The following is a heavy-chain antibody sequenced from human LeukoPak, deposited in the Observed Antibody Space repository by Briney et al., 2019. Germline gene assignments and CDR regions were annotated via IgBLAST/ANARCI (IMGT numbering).Heavy chain of an antibody. Sequence: GGSLRLSCAASGFTFSSYWMHWVRQAPGKGLVWVSRINPDGGSTAYADSVKGRFTISRDNSKNTLYLQMNSLRAEGTAVYYCAKDLESLGGSYLDYWGQGTLVTVSS. D-gene: IGHD1-26*01. CDR2: INPDGGST. CDR3: AKDLESLGGSYLDY. J-gene: IGHJ4*02. CDR1: GFTFSSYW. V-gene: IGHV3-74*01.